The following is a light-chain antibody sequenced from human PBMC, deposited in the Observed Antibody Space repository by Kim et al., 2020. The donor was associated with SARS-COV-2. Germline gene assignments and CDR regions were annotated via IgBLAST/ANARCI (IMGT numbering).Light chain of an antibody. CDR3: QQYNDWPLT. Sequence: EIVMTQSPATLSVSPGERVALSCRASQSVRSNLAWYQQKAGQVPRLLIYGASTRATDIPARFSGSGSGTEFALTISSLQPEDFAVYYCQQYNDWPLTFGGGTKVDIK. V-gene: IGKV3-15*01. CDR2: GAS. J-gene: IGKJ4*01. CDR1: QSVRSN.